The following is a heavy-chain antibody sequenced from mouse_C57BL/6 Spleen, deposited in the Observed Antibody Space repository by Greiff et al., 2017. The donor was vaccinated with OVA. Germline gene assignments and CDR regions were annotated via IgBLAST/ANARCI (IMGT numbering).Heavy chain of an antibody. D-gene: IGHD2-5*01. V-gene: IGHV1-69*01. J-gene: IGHJ2*01. Sequence: QVQLQQPGAELVMPGASVKLSCKASGYTFTSYWMHWVKQRPGQGLEWIGEIDPSDSYTNYNQKFKGKSTLTVDKSSSTAYIQLSSLTSEDSAVYYCTRDSNYYDYWGQGTTLTVSS. CDR1: GYTFTSYW. CDR3: TRDSNYYDY. CDR2: IDPSDSYT.